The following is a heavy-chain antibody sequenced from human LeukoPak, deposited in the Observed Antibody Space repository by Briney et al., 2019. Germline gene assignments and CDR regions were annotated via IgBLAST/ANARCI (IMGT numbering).Heavy chain of an antibody. D-gene: IGHD2-2*01. CDR1: GFTFSSYS. CDR3: ARDCSSTSCYDY. V-gene: IGHV3-21*01. CDR2: ISSSSSYI. Sequence: GGSLRLSCAASGFTFSSYSMNWVRQAPGKGLEWVSSISSSSSYIYYADSVKGRFTISRDNAKNSLYLQMNSLRAEDTAVYYCARDCSSTSCYDYWGQGTLVAVSS. J-gene: IGHJ4*02.